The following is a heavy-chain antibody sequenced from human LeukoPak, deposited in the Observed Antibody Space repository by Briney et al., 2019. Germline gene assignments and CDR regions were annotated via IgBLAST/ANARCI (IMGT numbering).Heavy chain of an antibody. D-gene: IGHD3-3*01. CDR2: IYYSGST. J-gene: IGHJ6*03. CDR3: ARDRAYYDFWSGYLGDYYMDV. V-gene: IGHV4-59*11. Sequence: SETLSLTCTVSGGSISSHYSSWIRQPPGKGLEWIGSIYYSGSTNYNPTLKSRVTISVDTSKNQFSLKLGSVTAADTAVYYCARDRAYYDFWSGYLGDYYMDVWGKGNTVTVSS. CDR1: GGSISSHY.